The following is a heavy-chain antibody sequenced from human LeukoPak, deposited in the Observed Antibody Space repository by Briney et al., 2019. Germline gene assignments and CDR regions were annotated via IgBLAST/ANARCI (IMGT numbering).Heavy chain of an antibody. CDR3: AMIKEG. CDR2: ISGGGAST. J-gene: IGHJ4*02. D-gene: IGHD3-22*01. Sequence: PGGSLRLSCAASGFTFSNYAMSWVRQAPGKGLEWVSGISGGGASTYYADSMKGRFAISRDNSKNTLYLQMNSLRAEDTAVYYCAMIKEGWGQGTLVTVSS. CDR1: GFTFSNYA. V-gene: IGHV3-23*01.